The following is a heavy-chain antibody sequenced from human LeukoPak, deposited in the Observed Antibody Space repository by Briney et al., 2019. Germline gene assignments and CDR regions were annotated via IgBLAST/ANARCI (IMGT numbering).Heavy chain of an antibody. J-gene: IGHJ6*02. CDR1: GGSISSHY. CDR2: IYYSGST. Sequence: SETLSLTCTVSGGSISSHYWSWIRQPPGKGLEWIGYIYYSGSTNYNPSLKSRVTISVDTSKNQFSLKLSSVTAADTAVYYCAGREPRYGMDVWGQGTTVTVSS. CDR3: AGREPRYGMDV. V-gene: IGHV4-59*11.